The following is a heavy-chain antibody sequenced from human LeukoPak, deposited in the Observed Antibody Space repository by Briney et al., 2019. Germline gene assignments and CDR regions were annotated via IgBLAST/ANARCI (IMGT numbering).Heavy chain of an antibody. J-gene: IGHJ4*02. D-gene: IGHD5-18*01. CDR2: IYYSGST. CDR1: GGSISSSSYY. Sequence: PSETLSLTCTVSGGSISSSSYYWGWIRQPPAKGLEWIGSIYYSGSTYYNPSLKSRVTISVDSSKNQFSLKLSSVTAADTAVYYCARRVGEWGADTAMATYYFDYWGQGTLVTVSS. V-gene: IGHV4-39*07. CDR3: ARRVGEWGADTAMATYYFDY.